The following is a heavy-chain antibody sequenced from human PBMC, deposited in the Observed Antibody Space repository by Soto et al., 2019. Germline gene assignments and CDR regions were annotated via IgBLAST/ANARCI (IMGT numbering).Heavy chain of an antibody. V-gene: IGHV5-51*01. D-gene: IGHD6-13*01. CDR3: ARKDIAGNSVDF. CDR1: GYSFTTYW. Sequence: GGSLKISCKASGYSFTTYWIGWVRQMPGKGLEWMGIIYPGDSDTRYSPSFQGQVTISADKSISTAYLQWSSLKASDSAMFYCARKDIAGNSVDFWGQGTLVTVSS. J-gene: IGHJ4*02. CDR2: IYPGDSDT.